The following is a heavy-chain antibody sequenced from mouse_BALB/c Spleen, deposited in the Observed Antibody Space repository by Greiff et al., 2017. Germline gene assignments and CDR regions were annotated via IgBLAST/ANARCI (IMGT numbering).Heavy chain of an antibody. CDR3: ARRGGNYALAY. J-gene: IGHJ3*01. CDR1: GYTFSSYW. Sequence: QVQLKESGAELMKPGASVKISCKATGYTFSSYWIEWVKQRPGHGLEWIGEILPGSGSTNYNEKFKGKATFTADTSYNTAYMQLSSLTSEDSAVYYCARRGGNYALAYWGQGTLVTVSA. V-gene: IGHV1-9*01. D-gene: IGHD2-1*01. CDR2: ILPGSGST.